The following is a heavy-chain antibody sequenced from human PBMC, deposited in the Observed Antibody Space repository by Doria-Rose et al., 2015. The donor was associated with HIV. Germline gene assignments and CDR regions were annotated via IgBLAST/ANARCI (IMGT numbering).Heavy chain of an antibody. Sequence: QESGPVLVKPTETLTLTCTVSGVSLSSPGMGVSWIRQPPGKALEWLANIFSDDERSYKTSLKNRLTISSGTSKSQVVLTMTDMDPVDTATYYCARIKSSRWYHKYYFDFWGQGTLVIVSA. J-gene: IGHJ4*02. CDR1: GVSLSSPGMG. D-gene: IGHD6-13*01. CDR2: IFSDDER. CDR3: ARIKSSRWYHKYYFDF. V-gene: IGHV2-26*01.